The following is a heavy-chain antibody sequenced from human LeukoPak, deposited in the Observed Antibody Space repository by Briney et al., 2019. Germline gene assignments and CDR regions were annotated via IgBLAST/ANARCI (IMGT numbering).Heavy chain of an antibody. CDR1: GFTFSSYA. Sequence: GGSLRLSCAASGFTFSSYAMSWVRQAPGKGLEWVSGIRGSGDITYYADSVKGRFTISRDNFKNTLYLQMNSLRAEDTAVYYCAKTRIVCTSVSCPGGGFDCWGHGTLVTVSS. CDR2: IRGSGDIT. J-gene: IGHJ4*01. D-gene: IGHD2-2*01. V-gene: IGHV3-23*01. CDR3: AKTRIVCTSVSCPGGGFDC.